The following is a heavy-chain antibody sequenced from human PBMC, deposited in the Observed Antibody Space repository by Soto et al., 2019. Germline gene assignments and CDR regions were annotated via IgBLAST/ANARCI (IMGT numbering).Heavy chain of an antibody. CDR1: GFTFSSYA. CDR3: ARGGPEAYCSTSGCHYGLDV. V-gene: IGHV3-30-3*01. D-gene: IGHD2-21*01. CDR2: ISYDGNTK. Sequence: LRLSCAASGFTFSSYAMYWVRQAPGKGLEWVAFISYDGNTKYNADSVKGRFTISRDNSKNILYLQMNSLGTEETALYYCARGGPEAYCSTSGCHYGLDVWGLGTTVTVSS. J-gene: IGHJ6*02.